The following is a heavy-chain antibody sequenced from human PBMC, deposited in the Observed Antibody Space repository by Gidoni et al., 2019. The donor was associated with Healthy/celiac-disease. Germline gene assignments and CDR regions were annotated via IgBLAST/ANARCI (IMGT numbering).Heavy chain of an antibody. CDR1: GFTFSSYG. J-gene: IGHJ4*02. CDR3: ARDREYDILTGYPTSTDFDY. Sequence: QVQLVESGGGVVQPGRSLRLSCAASGFTFSSYGMHWVRQAPGKGLEWVAVLWYDGSNKYYADSVKGLFTISRDNSKNTLYLQMNSLRAEDTAVYYCARDREYDILTGYPTSTDFDYWGQGTLVTVSS. V-gene: IGHV3-33*01. D-gene: IGHD3-9*01. CDR2: LWYDGSNK.